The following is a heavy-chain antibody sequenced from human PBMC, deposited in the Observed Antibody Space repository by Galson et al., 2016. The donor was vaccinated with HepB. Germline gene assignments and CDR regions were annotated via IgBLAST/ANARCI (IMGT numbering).Heavy chain of an antibody. V-gene: IGHV4-34*01. Sequence: SETLSLTCAVNGGSLSAYFWSWIRQPPGKGLEWIGEIAHTGITNYNPSLKSRVTISVGASKNQFSLKMTSVTAADTAVYYCVNRGSRDTWRIDFWGQGTLVAVSS. CDR2: IAHTGIT. CDR3: VNRGSRDTWRIDF. J-gene: IGHJ4*02. CDR1: GGSLSAYF. D-gene: IGHD3-10*01.